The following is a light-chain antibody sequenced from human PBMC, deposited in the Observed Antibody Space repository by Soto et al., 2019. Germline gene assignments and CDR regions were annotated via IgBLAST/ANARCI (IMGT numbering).Light chain of an antibody. CDR3: AAWDDSLNGVV. CDR2: SNN. Sequence: QSVLTQPPSASGTPEQRVTISCSGSSSNIASNTVNWYQQLPGTDPKLLIYSNNQRPSGVPDRFSGSKSGTSASLAISGLQSEDEADYYGAAWDDSLNGVVFGGGTKLTVL. CDR1: SSNIASNT. V-gene: IGLV1-44*01. J-gene: IGLJ2*01.